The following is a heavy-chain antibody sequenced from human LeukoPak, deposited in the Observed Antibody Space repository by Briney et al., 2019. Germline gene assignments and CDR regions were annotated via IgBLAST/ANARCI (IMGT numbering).Heavy chain of an antibody. V-gene: IGHV4-59*01. J-gene: IGHJ4*02. CDR2: IHHTGKN. CDR3: AKWHERLLAFDS. D-gene: IGHD1-1*01. Sequence: SETLSLTCTVSGDSITSFYWNWVRQSPEKGLEWIGYIHHTGKNYYNPSLKSRITMSVDTSRSQFFLKLSSVTAADTAVYHCAKWHERLLAFDSWGQGVLVTVSS. CDR1: GDSITSFY.